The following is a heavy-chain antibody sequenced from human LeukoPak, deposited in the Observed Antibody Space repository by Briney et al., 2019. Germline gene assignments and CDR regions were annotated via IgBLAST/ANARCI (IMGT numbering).Heavy chain of an antibody. V-gene: IGHV3-48*02. D-gene: IGHD3-22*01. CDR2: ISSSSSTI. CDR1: GFTFDDYG. CDR3: ARDPVYYDSSGPFDY. Sequence: GGSLRLSCAASGFTFDDYGMSWVRQAPGKGLEWVSYISSSSSTIYYADSVKGRFTISRDNAKNSLYLQMNSLRDEDTAVYYCARDPVYYDSSGPFDYWGQGTLVTVSS. J-gene: IGHJ4*02.